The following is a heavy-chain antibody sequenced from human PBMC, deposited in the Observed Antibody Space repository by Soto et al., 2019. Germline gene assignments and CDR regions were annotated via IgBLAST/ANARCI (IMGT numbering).Heavy chain of an antibody. V-gene: IGHV4-59*01. CDR3: AREPCDYYGSGNYYSYYFDY. CDR2: IYYSWST. CDR1: GGSISTYS. J-gene: IGHJ4*02. Sequence: SETLSLTCTVSGGSISTYSWSWIRQPPGKGLEWIGYIYYSWSTNYNPSLKSRVTISVDTSKNQFSLNLSSVTAADTAVYYCAREPCDYYGSGNYYSYYFDYWGQGTLVTVSS. D-gene: IGHD3-10*01.